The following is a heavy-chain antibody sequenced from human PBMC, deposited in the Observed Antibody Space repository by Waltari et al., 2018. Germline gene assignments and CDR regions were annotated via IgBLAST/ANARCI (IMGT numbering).Heavy chain of an antibody. CDR1: GGSFSGYY. J-gene: IGHJ3*01. CDR2: INHSGST. CDR3: ARLESRPY. Sequence: QVQLQQWGAGLLKPSETLSLTCAVYGGSFSGYYWSWIRQPPGKGLEWIGEINHSGSTNYNPSLKSRVTISVDTSKNQFTLKLSSVTAADTAVYYCARLESRPYWGQGTMVTVSS. D-gene: IGHD1-1*01. V-gene: IGHV4-34*01.